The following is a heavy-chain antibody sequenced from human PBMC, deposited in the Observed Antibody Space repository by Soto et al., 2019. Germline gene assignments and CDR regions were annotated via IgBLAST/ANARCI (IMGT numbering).Heavy chain of an antibody. CDR1: GFTFSSYG. V-gene: IGHV3-30*18. Sequence: GGSLRLSCAASGFTFSSYGMHWVRQAPGKGLEWVAVISYDGSNKYYADSVKGRFTISRDNSKNTLYLQVNSLRAEDTAVYYCAKDLDIVVLTAIHYFYGMDVWGQGTTVTVSS. D-gene: IGHD2-21*02. J-gene: IGHJ6*02. CDR2: ISYDGSNK. CDR3: AKDLDIVVLTAIHYFYGMDV.